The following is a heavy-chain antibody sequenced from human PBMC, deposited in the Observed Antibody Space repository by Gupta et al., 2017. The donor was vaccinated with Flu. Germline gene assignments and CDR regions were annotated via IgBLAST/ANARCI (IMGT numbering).Heavy chain of an antibody. CDR2: IHLSGRT. Sequence: QLQLQESGSGLVKPSETLSLTCTISGDSISNSDFYWAWIRQPPGKGLECIGVIHLSGRTYYNPSLKSRVTMSVDTPKYQFSLKLSSVTAADTAVYYCAARRKDLNWFDPWGQGTLVTVSS. J-gene: IGHJ5*02. CDR3: AARRKDLNWFDP. V-gene: IGHV4-39*01. D-gene: IGHD1-14*01. CDR1: GDSISNSDFY.